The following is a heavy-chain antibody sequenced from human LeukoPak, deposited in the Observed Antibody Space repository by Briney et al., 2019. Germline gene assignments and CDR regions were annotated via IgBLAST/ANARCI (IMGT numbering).Heavy chain of an antibody. V-gene: IGHV3-23*01. Sequence: GGSLRLSCAASGFTFSSYAMSWVRQAPGKGLEWVSAISGSGGSTYYADSVKGRFTTSRDNSKNTLYLQMNSLRAEDTAVYYCARVLEAGGDGDYYYGMDVWGQGTTVTVSS. CDR3: ARVLEAGGDGDYYYGMDV. CDR2: ISGSGGST. CDR1: GFTFSSYA. J-gene: IGHJ6*02. D-gene: IGHD2-21*02.